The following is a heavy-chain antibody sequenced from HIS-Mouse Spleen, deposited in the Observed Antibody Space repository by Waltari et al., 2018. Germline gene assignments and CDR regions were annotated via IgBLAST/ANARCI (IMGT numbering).Heavy chain of an antibody. CDR3: AREIPYSSSWYDWYFDL. J-gene: IGHJ2*01. V-gene: IGHV4-39*07. CDR2: IYYSGNP. Sequence: QLQLQESGPGLVKPSETLSLTCTVSGGSISSSSYYWGWIRQPPGKGLEWIGSIYYSGNPYYNPALKRRVTTSVDTSKNQFSLKLSSVTAADTAVYYCAREIPYSSSWYDWYFDLWGRGTLVTVSS. D-gene: IGHD6-13*01. CDR1: GGSISSSSYY.